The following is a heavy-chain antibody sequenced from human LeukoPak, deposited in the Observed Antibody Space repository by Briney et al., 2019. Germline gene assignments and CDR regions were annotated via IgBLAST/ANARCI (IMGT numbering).Heavy chain of an antibody. CDR3: ARIHCSSTSCYFFDY. V-gene: IGHV1-2*02. CDR1: GYTXTGYY. Sequence: ASVQVSCKASGYTXTGYYMHWVRQAPGQGLEWVGWVNPNSGGTNYAQKFQGRVTMTRDTSISTAYMELSRLRSDDTAIYYCARIHCSSTSCYFFDYWGQGTLVTVSS. J-gene: IGHJ4*02. CDR2: VNPNSGGT. D-gene: IGHD2-2*01.